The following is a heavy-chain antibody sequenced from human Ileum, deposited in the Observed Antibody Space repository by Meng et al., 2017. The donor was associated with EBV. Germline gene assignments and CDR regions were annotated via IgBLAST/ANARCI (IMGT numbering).Heavy chain of an antibody. J-gene: IGHJ4*02. CDR1: GGSISRSDW. CDR3: ASSDYYRSDY. V-gene: IGHV4-4*02. Sequence: QVQLQDAGPGLVTPSETLACTCAVSGGSISRSDWWSWVRQPPGKGLEWIGETYHSGSTNYSPSLKSRVTISLDKSKNQLSLKLNSVTAADTAVYYCASSDYYRSDYWGQGTLVTVSS. D-gene: IGHD3-22*01. CDR2: TYHSGST.